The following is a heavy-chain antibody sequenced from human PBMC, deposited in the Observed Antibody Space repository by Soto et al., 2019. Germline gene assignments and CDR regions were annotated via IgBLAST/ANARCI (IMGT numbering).Heavy chain of an antibody. D-gene: IGHD1-26*01. CDR2: IYYSGNT. J-gene: IGHJ4*02. Sequence: SETLSLTCTVSGGSVNTYYWSWIRQPPGKGLEWIGYIYYSGNTNYNPSLKSRVTISVDTSKNQFSLKLSSMTAADTAVYFCARGRTWELYDYWGQGTLVTVSS. V-gene: IGHV4-59*02. CDR3: ARGRTWELYDY. CDR1: GGSVNTYY.